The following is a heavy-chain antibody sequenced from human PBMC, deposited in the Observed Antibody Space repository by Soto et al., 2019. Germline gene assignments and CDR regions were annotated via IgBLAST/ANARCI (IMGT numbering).Heavy chain of an antibody. D-gene: IGHD3-22*01. CDR3: AKDKYYYDSSGYYQPGYFDY. J-gene: IGHJ4*02. CDR1: GFTFSSYA. Sequence: GGSLRLSCAASGFTFSSYAMSWVRQAPGKGLEWVSAISGSGGSTYYADSVKGRFTISRDNSKNTLYLQMNSLRAEDTAVYYCAKDKYYYDSSGYYQPGYFDYRGQGTLVTVSS. CDR2: ISGSGGST. V-gene: IGHV3-23*01.